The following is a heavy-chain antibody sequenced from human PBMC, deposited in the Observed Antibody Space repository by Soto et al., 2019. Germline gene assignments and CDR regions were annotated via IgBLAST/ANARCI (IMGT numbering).Heavy chain of an antibody. CDR1: GFTFSSYG. Sequence: GGSLRLSCAASGFTFSSYGMHWVRQAPGKGLEWVAVIWYDGSNKYYADSVKGRFTISRDNSKNTLYLQMNSLRAEDTAVYYCARDSQSYYTDKYCYYGMDVWGQGTTVTVS. V-gene: IGHV3-33*01. CDR2: IWYDGSNK. J-gene: IGHJ6*02. D-gene: IGHD1-26*01. CDR3: ARDSQSYYTDKYCYYGMDV.